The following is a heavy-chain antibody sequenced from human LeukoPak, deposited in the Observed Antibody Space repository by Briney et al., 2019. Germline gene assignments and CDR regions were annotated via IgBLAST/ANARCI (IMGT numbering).Heavy chain of an antibody. J-gene: IGHJ6*03. CDR1: GGSFSGYY. V-gene: IGHV4-34*01. Sequence: SETLSLTCAVYGGSFSGYYWGWIRQPPGKGLEWIGSIYYSGSTYYNPSLKSRVTISVDTSKNQFSLKLSSVTAADTAAYYCARGRFDYYDSSGYYRPREYYYYYYYMDVWGKETTVTISS. CDR3: ARGRFDYYDSSGYYRPREYYYYYYYMDV. CDR2: IYYSGST. D-gene: IGHD3-22*01.